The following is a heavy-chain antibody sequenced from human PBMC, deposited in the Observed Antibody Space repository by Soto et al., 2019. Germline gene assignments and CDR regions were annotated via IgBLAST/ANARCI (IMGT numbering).Heavy chain of an antibody. Sequence: ASVKVSCKASGYTFTSYDINWVRQATGQGLEWMGWMNPNSGNTGYAQKFQGRVTMTRNTSISTAYMELSSLRSEDTAVYYCATDTSSEYYYYYYGMDVWGQGTTVTAP. CDR2: MNPNSGNT. V-gene: IGHV1-8*01. CDR1: GYTFTSYD. CDR3: ATDTSSEYYYYYYGMDV. D-gene: IGHD5-18*01. J-gene: IGHJ6*02.